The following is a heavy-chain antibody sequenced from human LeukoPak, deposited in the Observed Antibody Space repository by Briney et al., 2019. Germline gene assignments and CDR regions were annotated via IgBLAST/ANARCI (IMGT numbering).Heavy chain of an antibody. J-gene: IGHJ4*02. Sequence: SETLSLTCTVSGGSISSSSYYWGWIRQPPGKGSEWIGSIYYSGSTNYNPSLKSRVTISVDTSKNQFSLNLTSVTAADTAVYYCARGDPYYYDSSGSVDYWGQGTLVTVSS. CDR2: IYYSGST. CDR3: ARGDPYYYDSSGSVDY. D-gene: IGHD3-22*01. V-gene: IGHV4-39*07. CDR1: GGSISSSSYY.